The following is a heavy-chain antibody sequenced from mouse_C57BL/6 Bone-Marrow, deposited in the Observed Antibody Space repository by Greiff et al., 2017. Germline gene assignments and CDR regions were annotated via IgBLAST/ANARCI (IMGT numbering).Heavy chain of an antibody. V-gene: IGHV5-6*02. Sequence: DVMLVESGGDLVKPGGSLKLSCAASGFTFSSYGMSWVRQTPDKRLEWVATISSGGSYTYYPDSVKGRFTISRDNAKNTLYLQMSSLKSEDTAMYYCARLLYEAMDYWGQGTSVTVSS. D-gene: IGHD1-3*01. J-gene: IGHJ4*01. CDR1: GFTFSSYG. CDR2: ISSGGSYT. CDR3: ARLLYEAMDY.